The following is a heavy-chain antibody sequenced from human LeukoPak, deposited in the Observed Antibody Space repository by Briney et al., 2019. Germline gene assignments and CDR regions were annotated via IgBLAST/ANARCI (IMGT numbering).Heavy chain of an antibody. Sequence: GGSLRLSCAASGLTFSAYSINWGRQAPGKGLEDGSYISSSVRSIYYADSVKGRFTVSRDNARNTLFLQMNSLRDEDTTLYYCATPSDYYDRGPWGQGTLVSVSS. J-gene: IGHJ5*02. CDR2: ISSSVRSI. CDR1: GLTFSAYS. CDR3: ATPSDYYDRGP. V-gene: IGHV3-48*02. D-gene: IGHD3-22*01.